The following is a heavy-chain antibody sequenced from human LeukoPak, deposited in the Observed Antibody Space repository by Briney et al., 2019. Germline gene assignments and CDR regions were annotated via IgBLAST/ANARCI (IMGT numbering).Heavy chain of an antibody. Sequence: ASVKVSCKASGYTFTSYGINWVRQATGQGLEWMGWMNPNSGNTGYAQKFQGRVTITRNTSISTAYMELSSLRSEDTAVYYCARMYYYGSGSYWDYYYYYVDVWGKGTTVTVSS. V-gene: IGHV1-8*03. D-gene: IGHD3-10*01. CDR1: GYTFTSYG. CDR2: MNPNSGNT. J-gene: IGHJ6*03. CDR3: ARMYYYGSGSYWDYYYYYVDV.